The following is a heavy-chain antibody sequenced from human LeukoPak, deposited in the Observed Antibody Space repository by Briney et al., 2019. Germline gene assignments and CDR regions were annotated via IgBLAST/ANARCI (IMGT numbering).Heavy chain of an antibody. D-gene: IGHD6-13*01. V-gene: IGHV4-38-2*02. CDR3: AREQAIAAAGTRYFDY. Sequence: SETLSLTCTVSGYSISSGYYWGWIRQPPGKGLEWIGSIYHSGSTYYNPSLKSRVTISVDTSKNQFSLKLSSVTAADTAVYYCAREQAIAAAGTRYFDYWGQGTLVTVSS. CDR2: IYHSGST. CDR1: GYSISSGYY. J-gene: IGHJ4*02.